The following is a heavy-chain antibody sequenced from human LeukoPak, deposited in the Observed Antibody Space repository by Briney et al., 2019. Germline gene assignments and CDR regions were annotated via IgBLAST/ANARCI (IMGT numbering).Heavy chain of an antibody. D-gene: IGHD2-2*02. CDR1: GFSLSTSGVG. J-gene: IGHJ4*02. CDR3: AHTSFYCSSTSRYMHFDY. V-gene: IGHV2-5*02. CDR2: IYWDDDK. Sequence: SGPTLVKPTQTLTLTCTFSGFSLSTSGVGVGWIRQPPGKALEWLALIYWDDDKRYSPSLKSRLTITKDTSKNQVVLTMTNMDPVDTATYYCAHTSFYCSSTSRYMHFDYWGQGTLVTVSS.